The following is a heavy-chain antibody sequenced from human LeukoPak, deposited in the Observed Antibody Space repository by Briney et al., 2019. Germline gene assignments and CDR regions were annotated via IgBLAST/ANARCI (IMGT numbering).Heavy chain of an antibody. CDR3: ARLYCSSTSYRMGHAFDI. CDR2: IYYSGST. CDR1: GGSISSGGYY. D-gene: IGHD2-2*01. V-gene: IGHV4-31*03. J-gene: IGHJ3*02. Sequence: SQTLSLTCTVSGGSISSGGYYWSRIRQHPGKGLEWIGYIYYSGSTYYNPSLKSRVTISVDTSKNQFSLKLSSVTAADTAVYYCARLYCSSTSYRMGHAFDIWSQGTMVTVSS.